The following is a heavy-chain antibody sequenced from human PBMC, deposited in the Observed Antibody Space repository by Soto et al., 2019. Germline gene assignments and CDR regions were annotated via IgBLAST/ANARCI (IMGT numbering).Heavy chain of an antibody. CDR1: GYSFTSYW. CDR2: IDPSDSYT. CDR3: ASAGDSSGYYSDYYYGMDV. Sequence: GESLKISCKGSGYSFTSYWISWVRQMPGKGLEWMGRIDPSDSYTNYSPSFQGHVTISADKSISTAYLQWSSLKASGTAMYYCASAGDSSGYYSDYYYGMDVWGQGTTVTVS. D-gene: IGHD3-22*01. J-gene: IGHJ6*02. V-gene: IGHV5-10-1*01.